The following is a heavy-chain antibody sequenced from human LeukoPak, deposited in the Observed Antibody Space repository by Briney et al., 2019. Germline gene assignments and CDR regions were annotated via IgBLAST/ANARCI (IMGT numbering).Heavy chain of an antibody. Sequence: SETLSLTCAVYGGSFSRYYWSWIRQSPGKGLGWIAEINHRGDTNYNPSVKSRVTISVDTSKNQFSLKVTSLTAADTAVYFCARGPTISETGYFDYWGQGTLVTVSS. CDR2: INHRGDT. D-gene: IGHD1-1*01. J-gene: IGHJ4*03. CDR3: ARGPTISETGYFDY. CDR1: GGSFSRYY. V-gene: IGHV4-34*01.